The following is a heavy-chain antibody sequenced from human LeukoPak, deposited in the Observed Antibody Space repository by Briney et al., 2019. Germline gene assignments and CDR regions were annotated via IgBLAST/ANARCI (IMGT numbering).Heavy chain of an antibody. Sequence: PGGSLRLSCATSGFTFSSYWMSWVRQAPGKGLEWVANIRQDGSEKYYVDSVKGRFTISRDNAKNSLYLQMNSLRAEDTALYYCATGSRSFDYWGQGTLVTVSS. CDR3: ATGSRSFDY. CDR2: IRQDGSEK. D-gene: IGHD2-15*01. V-gene: IGHV3-7*02. J-gene: IGHJ4*02. CDR1: GFTFSSYW.